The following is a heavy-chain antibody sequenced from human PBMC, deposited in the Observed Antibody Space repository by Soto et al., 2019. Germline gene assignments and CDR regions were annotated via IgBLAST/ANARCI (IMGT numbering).Heavy chain of an antibody. V-gene: IGHV1-69*13. Sequence: ASVKVSCKASGDTFRSYAISWVRQAPGQGLEWMGGIIPVFGTANYAQKFQGRVTTTADESTTTAYMELRSLRSEDTAVYYCARGDTAMVRGSYYYGMHFWGEGTTATVYS. CDR2: IIPVFGTA. CDR1: GDTFRSYA. D-gene: IGHD5-18*01. J-gene: IGHJ6*04. CDR3: ARGDTAMVRGSYYYGMHF.